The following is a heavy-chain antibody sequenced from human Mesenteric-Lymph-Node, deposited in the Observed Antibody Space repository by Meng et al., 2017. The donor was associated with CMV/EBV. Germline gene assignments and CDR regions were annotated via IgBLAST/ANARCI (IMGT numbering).Heavy chain of an antibody. CDR2: IYYSGST. D-gene: IGHD1-26*01. Sequence: SETLSLTCTVSGGSISSYYWSWIRQPPGKGLEWIGYIYYSGSTNYNPSLKSRVTISVDTSKNQFSLKLSSVTAADTAVYYCARDRIVGGYYYYGMDVWGQGTTVTVSS. J-gene: IGHJ6*02. CDR3: ARDRIVGGYYYYGMDV. V-gene: IGHV4-59*01. CDR1: GGSISSYY.